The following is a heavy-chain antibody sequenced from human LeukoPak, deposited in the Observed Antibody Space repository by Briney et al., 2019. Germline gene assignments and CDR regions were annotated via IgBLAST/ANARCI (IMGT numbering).Heavy chain of an antibody. D-gene: IGHD3-10*01. CDR1: GFTFSSYS. CDR2: ISSSSSYI. CDR3: ARGGSGRPFDY. J-gene: IGHJ4*02. V-gene: IGHV3-21*01. Sequence: GGSVRHSCAASGFTFSSYSMNWVRQSPGKGLEWVSSISSSSSYIYYADSVKGRFTISRDNAKNSLYLQMNSLRAEDTAVYYCARGGSGRPFDYWGQGTLVTVSS.